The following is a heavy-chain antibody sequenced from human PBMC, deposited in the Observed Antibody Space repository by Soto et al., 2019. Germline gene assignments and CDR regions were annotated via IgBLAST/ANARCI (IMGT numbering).Heavy chain of an antibody. D-gene: IGHD2-15*01. V-gene: IGHV4-34*01. CDR3: ATVVVAATRHPDSDS. Sequence: XGTLCLTCAVYGGSFSGYYWSWIRQAPGKGLEWIGEINHSGSTNYNPSLKSGVTISRGTSKNNISLRLTSMTAADTAVYYCATVVVAATRHPDSDSWGQGTLVTVSS. CDR1: GGSFSGYY. J-gene: IGHJ4*02. CDR2: INHSGST.